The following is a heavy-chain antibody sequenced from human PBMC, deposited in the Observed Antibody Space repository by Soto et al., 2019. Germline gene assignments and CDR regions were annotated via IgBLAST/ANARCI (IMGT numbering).Heavy chain of an antibody. J-gene: IGHJ5*02. CDR2: IYYSGST. D-gene: IGHD3-10*01. CDR3: ARHSIALLASGGFDA. Sequence: SETLSLTCTVSGGSISSSSYYWGWIRQPPGKGLEWIGSIYYSGSTYYNPSLKSRVTISVDTSKNQFSLKLSSVTAADTAVYYCARHSIALLASGGFDAWGQGTLVAVSS. CDR1: GGSISSSSYY. V-gene: IGHV4-39*01.